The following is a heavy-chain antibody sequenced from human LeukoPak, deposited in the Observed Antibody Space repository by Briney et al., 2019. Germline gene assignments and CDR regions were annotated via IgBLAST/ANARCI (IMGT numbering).Heavy chain of an antibody. CDR3: ARDAKYSSGWSSFYYYYYGMDV. V-gene: IGHV1-2*02. CDR2: INPNSGGT. Sequence: ASVKVSCKASGYTFTGYYMHWVRQAPGQGLEWMGWINPNSGGTNYAQKFQGRVTMTRDTSISTAYMELSRLRSDDTAVYYCARDAKYSSGWSSFYYYYYGMDVWGQGTTVTVSS. D-gene: IGHD6-19*01. J-gene: IGHJ6*02. CDR1: GYTFTGYY.